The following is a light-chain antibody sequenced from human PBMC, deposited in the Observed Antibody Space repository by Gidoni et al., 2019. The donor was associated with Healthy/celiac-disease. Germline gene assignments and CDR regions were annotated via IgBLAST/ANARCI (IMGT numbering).Light chain of an antibody. V-gene: IGKV3-11*01. CDR3: QQRSNWPST. Sequence: EIVLTQSPATLSLSPGERATLSCRASQSVSSYLAWSQQKPGQAPRLLIYDASNRATCIPARFSGGGSATDVPLTLSSLEPEDFAVYYCQQRSNWPSTFGQXTKVEIK. CDR1: QSVSSY. J-gene: IGKJ1*01. CDR2: DAS.